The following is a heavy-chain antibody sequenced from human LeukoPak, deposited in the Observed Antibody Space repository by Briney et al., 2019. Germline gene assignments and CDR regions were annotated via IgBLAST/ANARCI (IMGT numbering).Heavy chain of an antibody. D-gene: IGHD6-13*01. V-gene: IGHV4-61*05. Sequence: PSETLSLTCTVSGGSISSSSYYWSWIRQPPGKGLEWIAYIGYSVSTIYNPSFKSRVTISIDTSKNQFSLKLSSVTAADTAVYYCARHGGSWTFDYWGQGTLVTVSS. CDR1: GGSISSSSYY. J-gene: IGHJ4*02. CDR3: ARHGGSWTFDY. CDR2: IGYSVST.